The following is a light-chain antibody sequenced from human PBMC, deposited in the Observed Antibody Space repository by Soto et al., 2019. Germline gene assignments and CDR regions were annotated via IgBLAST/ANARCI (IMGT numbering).Light chain of an antibody. Sequence: EIVLTQSPGTLSLSPGERATLSCRASQSVSSNYLAWYQQKSGQAPRLLIYDATSRATDVPDRFSGSGSGTDFTLTISRLEPEDFAVYYRQQYGYSPGLAVGGGTKVEIK. CDR3: QQYGYSPGLA. V-gene: IGKV3-20*01. CDR2: DAT. CDR1: QSVSSNY. J-gene: IGKJ4*01.